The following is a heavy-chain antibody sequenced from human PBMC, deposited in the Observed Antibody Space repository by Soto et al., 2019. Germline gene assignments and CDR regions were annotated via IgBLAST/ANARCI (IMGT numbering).Heavy chain of an antibody. CDR3: ARDLLAGQQLVIPWFHP. CDR2: IFTRSSQI. J-gene: IGHJ5*02. V-gene: IGHV3-21*01. CDR1: GFAFSSFN. D-gene: IGHD1-26*01. Sequence: GGSLRPSCTASGFAFSSFNMNGVRQAPGKGLEWVSSIFTRSSQIYYADSVKGRFTISRDDAKNSLFLQMNSLSVEDTAVYYCARDLLAGQQLVIPWFHPWGQGNLVTVSS.